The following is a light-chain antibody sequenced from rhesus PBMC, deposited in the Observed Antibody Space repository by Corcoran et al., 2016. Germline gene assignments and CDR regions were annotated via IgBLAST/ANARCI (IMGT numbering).Light chain of an antibody. Sequence: DIQMTQSPSSLSASIGDRVNITCRASQDIIRWLDWYQQKPGKPLKLLFYKASRLQSGVPSRFSGSGAGPDFTLTITSLQPEDFATYYCHQYNGAPLTFGGGTKVEIE. V-gene: IGKV1-21*01. CDR2: KAS. J-gene: IGKJ4*01. CDR1: QDIIRW. CDR3: HQYNGAPLT.